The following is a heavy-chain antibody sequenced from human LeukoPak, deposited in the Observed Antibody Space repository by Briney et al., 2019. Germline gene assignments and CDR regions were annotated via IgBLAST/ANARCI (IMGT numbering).Heavy chain of an antibody. V-gene: IGHV3-48*03. CDR1: GFPFSSHE. CDR3: ARRQKDGSYDY. J-gene: IGHJ4*02. D-gene: IGHD5-18*01. CDR2: ISSSGSTI. Sequence: GGSLRLSCAASGFPFSSHEMNWVRQAPGKGLEWVSYISSSGSTIYYADSVKGRFTISRDNAKNSLYLQMSSLRAEDTAVYYCARRQKDGSYDYWGQGTLVTVSS.